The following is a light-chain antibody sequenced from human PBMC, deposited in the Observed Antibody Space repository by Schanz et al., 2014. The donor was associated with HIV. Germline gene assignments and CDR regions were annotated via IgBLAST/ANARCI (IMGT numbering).Light chain of an antibody. CDR1: NSDIGTYNY. CDR3: SSYTSSSTPYV. Sequence: QSALTQPASVSGSPGQSITLSCTGTNSDIGTYNYVSWYQQHPGKAPKLLIFDVTNRPSGISNRFSGSKSGNTASLTISGLQAEDEADYYCSSYTSSSTPYVFGTGTKLTVL. J-gene: IGLJ1*01. CDR2: DVT. V-gene: IGLV2-14*01.